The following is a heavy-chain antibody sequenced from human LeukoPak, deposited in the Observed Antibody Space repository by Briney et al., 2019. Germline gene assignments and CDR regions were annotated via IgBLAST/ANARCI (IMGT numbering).Heavy chain of an antibody. J-gene: IGHJ3*02. Sequence: PGGSLRLSCAASGFTFSSYAMSWVRQAPGKGLEWVSAISGSGGSTYYADSVKGRFTISRDNSKNTLYLQMNSLRAEDTAVYYCAKEDRGLARPRAYLVGAISAFDIWGQGTMVTVSS. CDR1: GFTFSSYA. D-gene: IGHD1-26*01. V-gene: IGHV3-23*01. CDR2: ISGSGGST. CDR3: AKEDRGLARPRAYLVGAISAFDI.